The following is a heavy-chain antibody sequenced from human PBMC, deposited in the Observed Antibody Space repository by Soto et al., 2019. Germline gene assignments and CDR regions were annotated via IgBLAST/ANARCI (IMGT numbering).Heavy chain of an antibody. J-gene: IGHJ3*02. V-gene: IGHV3-23*01. CDR1: GFTFSSYA. Sequence: EVQLLESGGGLVQPGGSLRLSCAASGFTFSSYAMNWVRQAPGKGLEWVSSGSGGSTYYADSVKGRFTISRDSSKNTLYLQMNSLRAEDTAVYYCAKGNSWSPALVLDIWGQGTMVTVSS. CDR2: GSGGST. D-gene: IGHD1-7*01. CDR3: AKGNSWSPALVLDI.